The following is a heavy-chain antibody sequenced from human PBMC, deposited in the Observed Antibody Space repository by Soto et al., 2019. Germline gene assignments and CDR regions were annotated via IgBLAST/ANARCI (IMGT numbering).Heavy chain of an antibody. CDR2: ISYDGSNK. V-gene: IGHV3-30*18. Sequence: QVQLVESGGGVVQPGRSLRLSCAASGFTFSSYGMHWVRQAPGKGLEWVAVISYDGSNKYYADSVKGRFTISRDNSKNTLYLQMNSLRAEDTAVYYCAKDRGGSGWPRDYWGQGTLVTVSS. CDR1: GFTFSSYG. D-gene: IGHD6-19*01. J-gene: IGHJ4*02. CDR3: AKDRGGSGWPRDY.